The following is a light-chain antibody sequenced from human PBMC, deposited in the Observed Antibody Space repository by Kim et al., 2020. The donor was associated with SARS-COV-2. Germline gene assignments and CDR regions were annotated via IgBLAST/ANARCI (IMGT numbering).Light chain of an antibody. V-gene: IGKV1-17*01. CDR2: GAS. CDR1: QDIGND. Sequence: DIQMTQSPSSLSASVGDRVTITCRASQDIGNDLGWYQQSPGRAPKRLIYGASSLQSGVPSRFSGSGSGTEFTLTISSLQPEDFATYFCLQHNSYPITFGQWTRLEIK. J-gene: IGKJ5*01. CDR3: LQHNSYPIT.